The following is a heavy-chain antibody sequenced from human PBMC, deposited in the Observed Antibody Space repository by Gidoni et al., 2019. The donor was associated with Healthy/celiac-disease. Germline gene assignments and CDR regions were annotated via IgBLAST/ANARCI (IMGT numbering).Heavy chain of an antibody. CDR1: GGSISSYY. D-gene: IGHD6-6*01. CDR2: IYYSGST. J-gene: IGHJ6*02. CDR3: ARDRGAARRGEDGMDV. Sequence: QVQLQESGPGLVKPSETLSLTCTVSGGSISSYYWSWIRQPPGKGLEWIGYIYYSGSTNYNPSLKSRVTISVDTSKNQFSLKLSSVTAADTAVYYCARDRGAARRGEDGMDVWGQGTTVTVSS. V-gene: IGHV4-59*01.